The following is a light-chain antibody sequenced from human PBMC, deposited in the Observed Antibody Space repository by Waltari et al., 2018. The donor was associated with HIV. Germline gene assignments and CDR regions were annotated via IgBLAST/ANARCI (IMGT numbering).Light chain of an antibody. V-gene: IGLV1-40*01. CDR3: QSYDSSLSGSWV. Sequence: QSVLTQPPSVSGAPGQRLTISCTGSSSNIGAGYDVHWYQQLPGTAPKLLIYRNSNRPSGVPDRFSGSKSGTSASLAITGLQAEDEADYYCQSYDSSLSGSWVFGGGTKLTVL. J-gene: IGLJ3*02. CDR2: RNS. CDR1: SSNIGAGYD.